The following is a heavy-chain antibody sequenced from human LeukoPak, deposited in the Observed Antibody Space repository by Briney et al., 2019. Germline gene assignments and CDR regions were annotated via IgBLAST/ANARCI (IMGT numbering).Heavy chain of an antibody. CDR1: GFNFRDAA. D-gene: IGHD5-18*01. V-gene: IGHV3-23*01. CDR3: AKDMYTYGPFDY. J-gene: IGHJ4*02. CDR2: IGPVGDSP. Sequence: GGSLRLSCAASGFNFRDAAMTWVRQAPGKGLEWVSLIGPVGDSPFYADSVKGRFAISRDDSKNTLYLRMNSLRAEDTAIYYCAKDMYTYGPFDYWGQGTLATVPP.